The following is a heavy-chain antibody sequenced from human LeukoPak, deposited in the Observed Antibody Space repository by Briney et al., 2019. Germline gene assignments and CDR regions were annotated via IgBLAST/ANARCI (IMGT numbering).Heavy chain of an antibody. CDR2: IRYDGTNK. CDR3: AKDRYCSSTSCSFGSTWFDP. CDR1: GLIFSDYG. Sequence: GGSLRLSCAASGLIFSDYGMHWVRQAPGKGLEWVTFIRYDGTNKYYADSVKGRFTISRDNSKNTLYLQMDSLRTEDTAVYYCAKDRYCSSTSCSFGSTWFDPWSQGTLVTVS. D-gene: IGHD2-2*01. J-gene: IGHJ5*02. V-gene: IGHV3-30*02.